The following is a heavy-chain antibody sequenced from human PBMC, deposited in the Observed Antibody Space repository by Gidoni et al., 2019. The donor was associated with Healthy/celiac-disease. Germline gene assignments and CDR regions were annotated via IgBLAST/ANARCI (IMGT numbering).Heavy chain of an antibody. J-gene: IGHJ1*01. CDR2: ISYDGSNK. V-gene: IGHV3-30*18. Sequence: QVQLVESGGGVVQPGRSLRLSCAASGFTFSSYGMHWVRQAPGKGLGWVAVISYDGSNKYYADSVKGRFTISRDNSKNTLYLQMNSLRAEDTAVYYCAKDRAFRSSTSFQHWGQGTLVTVSS. D-gene: IGHD2-2*01. CDR3: AKDRAFRSSTSFQH. CDR1: GFTFSSYG.